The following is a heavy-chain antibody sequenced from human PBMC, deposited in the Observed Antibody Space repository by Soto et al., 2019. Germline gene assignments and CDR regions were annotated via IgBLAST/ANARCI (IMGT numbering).Heavy chain of an antibody. D-gene: IGHD3-10*01. CDR1: VGSISSGDYY. CDR3: ARDRITFLVYYGMDV. CDR2: IYYSGST. J-gene: IGHJ6*02. V-gene: IGHV4-30-4*01. Sequence: PSETLSLTCTVSVGSISSGDYYWSWIRQPPGKGLEWIGYIYYSGSTYYNPSLKSRVTISVDTSKNQFSLKLSSVTAADTAVYYCARDRITFLVYYGMDVWGQGTTVTVSS.